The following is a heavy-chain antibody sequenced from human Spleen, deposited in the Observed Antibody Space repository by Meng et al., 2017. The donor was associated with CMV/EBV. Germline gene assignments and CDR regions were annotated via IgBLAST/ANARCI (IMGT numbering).Heavy chain of an antibody. CDR3: ARDKSGSMDV. Sequence: GGSLKLSCAASGFTFSSYWMSWVRQAPGKGLEWVASTKQDGSEKYYVDSVKGRFTISRDNAQNSLYLQMNSLRVEDTAVYYCARDKSGSMDVWGQGTPVTVSS. J-gene: IGHJ6*02. CDR1: GFTFSSYW. D-gene: IGHD5-12*01. CDR2: TKQDGSEK. V-gene: IGHV3-7*01.